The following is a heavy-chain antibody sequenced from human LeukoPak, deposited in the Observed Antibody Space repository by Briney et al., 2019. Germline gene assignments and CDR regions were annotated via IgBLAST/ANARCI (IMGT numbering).Heavy chain of an antibody. CDR2: ISRVISTV. CDR1: GFTFNTYS. V-gene: IGHV3-48*01. J-gene: IGHJ5*02. CDR3: ASGYSSSWYGWFDP. Sequence: GGSLRLSCAASGFTFNTYSMNWVRQAPGKGLEWVSFISRVISTVYYADSVKGRFTISRDNAKNSMYLQMNSLRVEDTAVYYCASGYSSSWYGWFDPWGQGTLVTVSS. D-gene: IGHD6-13*01.